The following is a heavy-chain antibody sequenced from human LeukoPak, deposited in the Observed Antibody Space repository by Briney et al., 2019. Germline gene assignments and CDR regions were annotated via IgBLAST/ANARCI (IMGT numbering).Heavy chain of an antibody. D-gene: IGHD1-26*01. V-gene: IGHV1-46*02. J-gene: IGHJ4*02. Sequence: ASVRVSCKASGDNYKSYNIHWVRQAPGPGLEWMGIINPSGGTTTYAQKFQGRVSMTTDTSTTIIYMELRSLRSDDTAVFYCASQWGREPYFDDWDQATLVTVSP. CDR2: INPSGGTT. CDR3: ASQWGREPYFDD. CDR1: GDNYKSYN.